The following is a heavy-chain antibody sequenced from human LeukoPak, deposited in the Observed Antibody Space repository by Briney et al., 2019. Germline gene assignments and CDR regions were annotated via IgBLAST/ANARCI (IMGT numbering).Heavy chain of an antibody. D-gene: IGHD1-1*01. CDR1: GFTFSDYY. CDR3: ATQNWND. V-gene: IGHV3-66*04. CDR2: IYTNGNT. Sequence: GGSLRLSCAASGFTFSDYYMSWVRQTPGKGLEWVSVIYTNGNTNYADSVRGRFTISRDGSKNTVYLQMNSLRGEDTAVYYCATQNWNDWGQGTLVTVSS. J-gene: IGHJ4*02.